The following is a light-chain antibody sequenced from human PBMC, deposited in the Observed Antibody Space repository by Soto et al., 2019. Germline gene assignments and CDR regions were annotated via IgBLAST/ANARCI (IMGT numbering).Light chain of an antibody. CDR3: QQRRSWPPVT. CDR1: QSVSSY. CDR2: DAS. Sequence: EIVFTQSPATLSLSPGERATLSCRASQSVSSYLAWYQYKPGQAPRLLIYDASTRATGIPARFSGSGSGTDFTLTISSLXPEDFAVYYCQQRRSWPPVTFGGGTKVDIK. V-gene: IGKV3-11*01. J-gene: IGKJ4*01.